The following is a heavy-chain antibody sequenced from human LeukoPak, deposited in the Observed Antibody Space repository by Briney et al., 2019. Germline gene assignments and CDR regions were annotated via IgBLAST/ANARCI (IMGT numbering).Heavy chain of an antibody. V-gene: IGHV4-39*07. CDR1: GGSISSSIYY. J-gene: IGHJ4*02. D-gene: IGHD3-3*01. CDR3: ASGFWSAPPDY. CDR2: IYYSGSS. Sequence: SETLSLTCIVSGGSISSSIYYWAWVRQPPGKGLEWIGYIYYSGSSYYNPSLRSRVTISVDTSKNQFSLKLSSVTAADTAVYYCASGFWSAPPDYWGQGTLVTVSS.